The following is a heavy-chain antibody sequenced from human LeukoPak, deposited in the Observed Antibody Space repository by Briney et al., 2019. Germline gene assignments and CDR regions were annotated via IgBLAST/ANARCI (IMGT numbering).Heavy chain of an antibody. J-gene: IGHJ4*02. CDR2: IYTSGST. D-gene: IGHD1-20*01. CDR1: GGSISSGSYY. V-gene: IGHV4-61*02. CDR3: ARRITGTTSDSFDC. Sequence: PSETLSLTCTVSGGSISSGSYYWSWIRQPAGKGLEWIGRIYTSGSTNYNPSLKSRVTISVDTSKNQFSLKLSSLTAADTAVYYCARRITGTTSDSFDCWGQGALVTVSS.